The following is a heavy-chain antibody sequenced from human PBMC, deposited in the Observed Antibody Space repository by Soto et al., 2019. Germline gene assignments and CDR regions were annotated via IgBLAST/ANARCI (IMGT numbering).Heavy chain of an antibody. CDR2: ISSSGGST. D-gene: IGHD2-15*01. J-gene: IGHJ4*02. CDR3: AKAQGGSYFDY. V-gene: IGHV3-23*01. CDR1: GFTFSSNA. Sequence: LRLSCAASGFTFSSNAMSWVRQAPGKGLEWVSGISSSGGSTYYADSVKGRFTISRDNSKNMLYLQMNNLRAEDTAVYYCAKAQGGSYFDYWGQGTLVTVSS.